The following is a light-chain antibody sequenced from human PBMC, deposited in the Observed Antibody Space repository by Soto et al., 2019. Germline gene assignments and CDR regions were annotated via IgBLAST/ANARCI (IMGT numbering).Light chain of an antibody. J-gene: IGKJ1*01. CDR3: QQYNAWPRT. V-gene: IGKV3-15*01. CDR1: QSVSSN. CDR2: GAS. Sequence: EIVVTQSPATLSVSPGERATLSCRASQSVSSNLAWYQHKPGQAPRLLISGASTRATGIPARFSGSGSGTEFTLTITSLQSEDFAVYYCQQYNAWPRTFGHGTKVEIK.